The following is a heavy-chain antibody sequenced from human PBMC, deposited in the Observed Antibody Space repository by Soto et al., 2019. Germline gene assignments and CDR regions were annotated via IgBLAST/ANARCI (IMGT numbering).Heavy chain of an antibody. J-gene: IGHJ3*02. Sequence: SVKVSCKASGGTFSTYTIIWVRQAPGQGLEWMGRIIPMLDITNTAQNFQGRVTITADKSTSTAYLELSALRSDDTAIYFCTLGSWSAETFDIWGRGTLVTVSS. CDR3: TLGSWSAETFDI. D-gene: IGHD6-13*01. CDR2: IIPMLDIT. V-gene: IGHV1-69*02. CDR1: GGTFSTYT.